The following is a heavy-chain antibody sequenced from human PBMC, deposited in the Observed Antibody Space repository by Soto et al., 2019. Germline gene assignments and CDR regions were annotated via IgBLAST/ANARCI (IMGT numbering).Heavy chain of an antibody. D-gene: IGHD5-18*01. Sequence: LCGGSISSGGNYWYWVRQHPEKGLEWIGFIYYSGTTYYNPSLKSRVTMSVDTSKNQFSLKLRSVTAADTAVYYCASRDVDTTLVGNDYWGQGSLVVVSS. CDR2: IYYSGTT. V-gene: IGHV4-31*02. J-gene: IGHJ4*02. CDR3: ASRDVDTTLVGNDY. CDR1: GGSISSGGNY.